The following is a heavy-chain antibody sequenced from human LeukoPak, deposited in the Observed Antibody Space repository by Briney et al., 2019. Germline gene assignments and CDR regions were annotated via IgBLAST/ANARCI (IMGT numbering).Heavy chain of an antibody. CDR3: ARDLGLALMATDY. CDR1: GFTFSTYT. Sequence: GGSLRLSCAASGFTFSTYTMNWVRQAPGKGLEWVSSISGTSSYIYYTDSVKGRFTISRDNAKNSLYLQMNSLRAEDTAVYYCARDLGLALMATDYWGQGTLVTVSS. J-gene: IGHJ4*02. D-gene: IGHD3-10*01. V-gene: IGHV3-21*01. CDR2: ISGTSSYI.